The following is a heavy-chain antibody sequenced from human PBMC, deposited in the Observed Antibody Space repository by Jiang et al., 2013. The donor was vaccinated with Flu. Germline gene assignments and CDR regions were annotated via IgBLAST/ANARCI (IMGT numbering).Heavy chain of an antibody. D-gene: IGHD3-3*01. CDR3: AREVTIFGVVRVNWFDP. CDR1: GYTFTSYA. V-gene: IGHV7-4-1*02. J-gene: IGHJ5*02. Sequence: QSGSELKKPGASVKVSCKASGYTFTSYAMNWVRQAPGQGLEWMGWINTNTGNPTYAQGFTGRFVFSLDTSVSTAYLQISSLKAEDTAVYYCAREVTIFGVVRVNWFDPWGQGTLVTVSS. CDR2: INTNTGNP.